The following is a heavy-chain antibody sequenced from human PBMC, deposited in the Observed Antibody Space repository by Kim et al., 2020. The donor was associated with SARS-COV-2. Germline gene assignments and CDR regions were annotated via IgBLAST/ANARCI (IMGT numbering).Heavy chain of an antibody. CDR3: ASGVRGVIGYDAFDI. CDR1: GFTFSSYA. CDR2: ISYDGSNK. V-gene: IGHV3-30*04. J-gene: IGHJ3*02. D-gene: IGHD3-10*01. Sequence: GGSLRLSCAASGFTFSSYAMHWVRQAPGKGLEWVAVISYDGSNKYYADSVKGRFTISRDNSKNTLYLQMNSLRAEDTAVYYCASGVRGVIGYDAFDIWGQGTMVTVSS.